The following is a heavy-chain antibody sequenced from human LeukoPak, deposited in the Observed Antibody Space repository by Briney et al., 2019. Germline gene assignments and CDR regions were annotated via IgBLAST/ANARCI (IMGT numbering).Heavy chain of an antibody. CDR3: ATGSPSDSSGSFDY. J-gene: IGHJ4*02. D-gene: IGHD3-22*01. Sequence: ASVKVSCKASGYTFTGYYMHWVRQAPGQGLEWMGWINPNSGGTNYAQKFQGRVTMTEDTSTDTAYMELSSLRSEDTAVYYCATGSPSDSSGSFDYWGQGTLVTVSS. CDR1: GYTFTGYY. V-gene: IGHV1-2*02. CDR2: INPNSGGT.